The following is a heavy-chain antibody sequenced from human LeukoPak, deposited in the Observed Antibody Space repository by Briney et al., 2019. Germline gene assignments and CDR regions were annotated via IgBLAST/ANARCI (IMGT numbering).Heavy chain of an antibody. CDR3: AKDYRYCTSTSCYGDDAFDI. Sequence: PGGSLRLSCAASGFTFSSYAMSWVRQAPGKGLEWVSAISGSGGRTYYADSVKGRFTISRDNSKNTLYLQMNSLRAEDTAVYYCAKDYRYCTSTSCYGDDAFDIWGQGTMVSVSS. CDR1: GFTFSSYA. J-gene: IGHJ3*02. V-gene: IGHV3-23*01. D-gene: IGHD2-2*01. CDR2: ISGSGGRT.